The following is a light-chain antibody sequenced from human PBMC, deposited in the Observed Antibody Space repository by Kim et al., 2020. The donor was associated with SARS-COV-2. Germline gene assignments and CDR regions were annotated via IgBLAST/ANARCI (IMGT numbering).Light chain of an antibody. V-gene: IGKV1-39*01. CDR2: FTS. CDR1: QNIRTY. J-gene: IGKJ2*01. Sequence: SASVGDRVTITGRASQNIRTYFNWYHQRPGKAPTLLITFTSNLPSGVPPRFSGGGFGTDFILTISALQPEDFATYYCQQTYKALYTSGQGTKLEI. CDR3: QQTYKALYT.